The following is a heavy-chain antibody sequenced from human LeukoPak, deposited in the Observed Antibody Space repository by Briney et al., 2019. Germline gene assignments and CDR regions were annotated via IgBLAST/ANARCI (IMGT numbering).Heavy chain of an antibody. J-gene: IGHJ4*02. D-gene: IGHD1-20*01. Sequence: ASVRVSCKAAGYTFTIYGISWVRQAPGQGLEWMGWISAYNGNTNYAQKLQGRVTMTTDTSTSTAYMELRSLRSDDTAVYYCARADNWNDDYYFDYWGQGTLVTVSS. CDR1: GYTFTIYG. CDR2: ISAYNGNT. V-gene: IGHV1-18*01. CDR3: ARADNWNDDYYFDY.